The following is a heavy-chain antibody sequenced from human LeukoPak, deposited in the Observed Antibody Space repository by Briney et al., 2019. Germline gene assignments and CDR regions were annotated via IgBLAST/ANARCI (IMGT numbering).Heavy chain of an antibody. J-gene: IGHJ4*02. V-gene: IGHV3-30-3*01. Sequence: GRSLRLSCAASGFRFSSYAMHWVRQAPGKGLEWVAVISYDGSNKYYADSVKGRFTISRDNSKNTLYLQMNSLRAEDTAVYYCAKDLIVAQWLAPFDYWGQGTLVTVSS. CDR2: ISYDGSNK. CDR3: AKDLIVAQWLAPFDY. CDR1: GFRFSSYA. D-gene: IGHD6-19*01.